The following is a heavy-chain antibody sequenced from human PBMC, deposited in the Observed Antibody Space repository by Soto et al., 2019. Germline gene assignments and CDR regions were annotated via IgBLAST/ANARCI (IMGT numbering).Heavy chain of an antibody. CDR3: ATYTVGEGGRGY. Sequence: QVQLQESGPGLVKPSETLSLTCTVSGGSMRGQHWSWIRQPPGKGLESIGHHSDSTNYNPSLKGRITISTVTSKHQFSLKLSSVTAADTAVYYCATYTVGEGGRGYWGQGTLVTVSS. V-gene: IGHV4-4*09. D-gene: IGHD3-16*01. J-gene: IGHJ4*02. CDR2: HHSDST. CDR1: GGSMRGQH.